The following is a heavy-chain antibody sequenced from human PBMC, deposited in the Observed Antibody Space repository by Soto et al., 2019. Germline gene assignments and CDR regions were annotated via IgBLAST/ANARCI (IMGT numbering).Heavy chain of an antibody. CDR3: VRDPRYGETGGRYFDY. CDR2: VYYSGRT. J-gene: IGHJ4*02. Sequence: QVQLQESGPGLVKPSQSLSLTCTVSGGSINSGAFYWTWIRQHPGKGLEWIGYVYYSGRTDYNPSLERLLPTSLDKTKNRFSRSLTSVAAAITGVNYCVRDPRYGETGGRYFDYRGLGSMVSVCS. D-gene: IGHD4-17*01. V-gene: IGHV4-31*01. CDR1: GGSINSGAFY.